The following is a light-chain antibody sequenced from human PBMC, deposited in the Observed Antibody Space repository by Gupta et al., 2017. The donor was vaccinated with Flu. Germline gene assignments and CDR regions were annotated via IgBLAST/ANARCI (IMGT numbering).Light chain of an antibody. CDR2: DAS. CDR1: QYINNK. J-gene: IGKJ4*01. Sequence: PATLSASAGERATITCRASQYINNKLAWYQQKPRQAPRLLIFDASTRERNVPARFSGSGSGTEFTLTITSLQSEDFVIYYCQQCKSCPPTFGGGTKVEIK. CDR3: QQCKSCPPT. V-gene: IGKV3-15*01.